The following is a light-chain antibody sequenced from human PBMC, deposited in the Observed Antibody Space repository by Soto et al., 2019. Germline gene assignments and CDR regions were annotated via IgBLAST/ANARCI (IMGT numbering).Light chain of an antibody. CDR1: QSIRSY. V-gene: IGKV1-39*01. CDR3: HPLCNLLRVT. Sequence: IRVYQSPSALSANQGDRVTITCRVSQSIRSYLNWYQQKPGKAPNLLMYTAFNLQIGGPSRFSGSGSGTEFTLPITSLVHEEVAVYFCHPLCNLLRVTFGQGTRLAIK. CDR2: TAF. J-gene: IGKJ5*01.